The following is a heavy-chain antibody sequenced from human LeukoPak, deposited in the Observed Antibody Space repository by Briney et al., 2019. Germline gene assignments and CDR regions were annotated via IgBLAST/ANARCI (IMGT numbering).Heavy chain of an antibody. CDR2: IIPIFGTA. CDR1: GYTFTSYG. D-gene: IGHD6-13*01. CDR3: ATGITNSSSPKENAFDI. Sequence: SVKVSCKASGYTFTSYGISWVRQAPGQGLEWMGGIIPIFGTANYAQKFQGRVTITTDESTSTAYMELSSLRSEDTAVYYCATGITNSSSPKENAFDIWGQGTMVTVSS. V-gene: IGHV1-69*05. J-gene: IGHJ3*02.